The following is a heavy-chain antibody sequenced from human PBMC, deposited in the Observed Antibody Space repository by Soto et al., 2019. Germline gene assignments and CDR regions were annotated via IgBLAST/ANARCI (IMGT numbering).Heavy chain of an antibody. CDR1: GGTFSSYT. Sequence: QVQLVQSGAEVKKPGSSVKVSCKASGGTFSSYTISWVRQAPGQGLEWMGRIIPILGIANYAQKFQGRVTITADKSTSTAYMELSSLRSEETAVYYCARELTVTPMYYFDYWGQGTLVTVSS. CDR3: ARELTVTPMYYFDY. J-gene: IGHJ4*02. D-gene: IGHD4-17*01. CDR2: IIPILGIA. V-gene: IGHV1-69*08.